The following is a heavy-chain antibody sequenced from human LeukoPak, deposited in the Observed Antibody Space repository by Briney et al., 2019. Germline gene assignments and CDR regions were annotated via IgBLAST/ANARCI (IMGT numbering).Heavy chain of an antibody. CDR1: GFTFSSYW. Sequence: GGSLRLSCAASGFTFSSYWMHWVRQAPGKGLVLVSGITSGDRTYYADSVKGRLTVSRDNSKNTLYLQMNSLRAEDTAVYYCAKRMYTSGRGVFDYWGQGTLVTVSS. CDR3: AKRMYTSGRGVFDY. J-gene: IGHJ4*02. D-gene: IGHD6-19*01. CDR2: ITSGDRT. V-gene: IGHV3-23*01.